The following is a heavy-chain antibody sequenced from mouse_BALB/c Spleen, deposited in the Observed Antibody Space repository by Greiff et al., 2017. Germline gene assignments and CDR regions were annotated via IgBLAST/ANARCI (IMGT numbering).Heavy chain of an antibody. CDR3: ARGDGYYVFAY. CDR1: GFNIKDTY. V-gene: IGHV14-3*02. J-gene: IGHJ3*01. D-gene: IGHD2-3*01. CDR2: IDPANGNT. Sequence: EVMLVESGAELVKPGASVKLSCTASGFNIKDTYMHWVKQRPEQGLEWIGRIDPANGNTKYDPKFQGKATITADTSSNTAYLQLSSLTSEDTAVYYCARGDGYYVFAYWGQGTLVTVSA.